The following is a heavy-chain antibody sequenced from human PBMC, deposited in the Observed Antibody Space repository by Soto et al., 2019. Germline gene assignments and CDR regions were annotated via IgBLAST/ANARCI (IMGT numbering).Heavy chain of an antibody. CDR3: GIGRFNYYDCSGYYLVDACEI. D-gene: IGHD3-22*01. V-gene: IGHV4-34*01. CDR1: GRSFSGYY. Sequence: SETLPLTCAVYGRSFSGYYWSWFRQPPGKGLEWTGEINHSGSTNYNPSLKSRVTISVDTSKSQFSLKLSSVTAADTAVYYCGIGRFNYYDCSGYYLVDACEIWGRGTMVTVSS. J-gene: IGHJ3*02. CDR2: INHSGST.